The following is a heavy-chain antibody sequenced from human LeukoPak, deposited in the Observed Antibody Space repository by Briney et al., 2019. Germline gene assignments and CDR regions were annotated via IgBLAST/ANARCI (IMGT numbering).Heavy chain of an antibody. CDR2: IYHSGST. CDR1: GGSISSGGYY. Sequence: SQTLSLTCTASGGSISSGGYYWSWIRQHPGKGLEWIGYIYHSGSTYYNPSLKSRVTISVDTSKNQFSLKLSSVTAADTAVYYCARDDTAMANDAFDIWGQGTMVTVSS. J-gene: IGHJ3*02. CDR3: ARDDTAMANDAFDI. D-gene: IGHD5-18*01. V-gene: IGHV4-31*03.